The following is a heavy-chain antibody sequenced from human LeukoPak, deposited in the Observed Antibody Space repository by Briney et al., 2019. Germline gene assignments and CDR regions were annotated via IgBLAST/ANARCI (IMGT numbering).Heavy chain of an antibody. V-gene: IGHV4-61*02. CDR3: ARPNCSGGSCYSSGPFDI. CDR2: IYTSGST. J-gene: IGHJ3*02. Sequence: PSETLSLTCTVSGGSISSGSYYWSWIRQPAGRGLEWIGRIYTSGSTNYNPSLKSRVTISVDTSKNQFSLKLSSVTAADTAVYYCARPNCSGGSCYSSGPFDIWGQGTMVTVSS. CDR1: GGSISSGSYY. D-gene: IGHD2-15*01.